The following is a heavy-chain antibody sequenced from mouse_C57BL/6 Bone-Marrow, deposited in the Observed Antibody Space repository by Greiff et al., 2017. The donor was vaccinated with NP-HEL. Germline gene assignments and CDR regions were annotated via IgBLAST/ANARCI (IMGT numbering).Heavy chain of an antibody. CDR3: VRPEGYAMDY. CDR2: IRSKSNNYAT. J-gene: IGHJ4*01. Sequence: EVKVVESGGGLVQPKGSLKLSCAASGFSFNTYAMNWVRQAPGKGLEWVARIRSKSNNYATYYADSVKDRFTISRDDSESMLYLQMNNLKTEDTAMYYCVRPEGYAMDYWGQGTSVTVSS. V-gene: IGHV10-1*01. CDR1: GFSFNTYA.